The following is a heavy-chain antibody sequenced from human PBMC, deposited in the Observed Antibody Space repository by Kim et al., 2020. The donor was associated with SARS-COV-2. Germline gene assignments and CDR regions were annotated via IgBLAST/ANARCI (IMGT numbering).Heavy chain of an antibody. CDR1: GFTVSSNY. V-gene: IGHV3-53*01. D-gene: IGHD4-17*01. Sequence: GGSLRLSCAASGFTVSSNYMSWVRQAPGKGLEWVSVIYSGGSTYYADSVKGRFTISRDNSKNTLYLQMNSLRAEDTAVYYCARWGTTVTHLVGVDVWGQGTTVTVSS. CDR2: IYSGGST. CDR3: ARWGTTVTHLVGVDV. J-gene: IGHJ6*02.